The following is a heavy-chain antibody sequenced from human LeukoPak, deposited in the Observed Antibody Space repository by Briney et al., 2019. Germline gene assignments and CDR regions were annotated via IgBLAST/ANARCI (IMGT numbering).Heavy chain of an antibody. CDR2: IFYTGTT. Sequence: SETLSLTCTVSGGSISNYYWGWVRQPPGKGLEWIGYIFYTGTTTYNPSLENRVTISLDTSKKQFSLKLTSVTAADTAMYYCARCGSGAGCPFNFWGQGNLVTVSS. J-gene: IGHJ4*02. V-gene: IGHV4-59*08. CDR3: ARCGSGAGCPFNF. CDR1: GGSISNYY. D-gene: IGHD2-15*01.